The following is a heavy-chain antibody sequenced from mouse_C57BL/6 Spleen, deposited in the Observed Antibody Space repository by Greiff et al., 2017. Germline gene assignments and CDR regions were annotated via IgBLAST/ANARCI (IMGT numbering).Heavy chain of an antibody. CDR2: ISSGSSTI. CDR1: GFTFSDYG. Sequence: EVQVVESGGGLVKPGGSLKLSCAASGFTFSDYGMHWVRQAPEKGLAWVAYISSGSSTIYYADTVKGRFTISRDNAKNTLFLQMTSLRSEDTAMYYCARSSNYYFDYWGQGTTLTVSS. D-gene: IGHD2-5*01. CDR3: ARSSNYYFDY. J-gene: IGHJ2*01. V-gene: IGHV5-17*01.